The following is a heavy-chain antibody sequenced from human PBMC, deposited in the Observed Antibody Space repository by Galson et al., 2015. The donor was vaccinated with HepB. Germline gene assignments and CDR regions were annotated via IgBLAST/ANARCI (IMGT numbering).Heavy chain of an antibody. CDR3: ARAGSGSYYHGFDY. CDR1: GYTFTSYG. J-gene: IGHJ4*02. CDR2: INAGNGNT. Sequence: SVKVSCKASGYTFTSYGISWVRQTPGQRLEWMGWINAGNGNTKYSQKFQGRVTITRDTSASTAYMELSSLRSEDTAVYYCARAGSGSYYHGFDYWGQGTLVTVSS. V-gene: IGHV1-3*01. D-gene: IGHD1-26*01.